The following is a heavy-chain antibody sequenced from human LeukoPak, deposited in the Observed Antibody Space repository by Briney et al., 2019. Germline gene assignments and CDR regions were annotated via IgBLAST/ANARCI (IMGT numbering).Heavy chain of an antibody. Sequence: KSSEPLSLTRTVSGGSISSGGYYWSWIRQHPGKGLEWIGYIYYSGSTYYNPSLKSRVTISVDTSKNQFSLKLSSVTAADTAVYYCARGQYSSSWYRIDYWGQGTLVTVSS. J-gene: IGHJ4*02. CDR1: GGSISSGGYY. V-gene: IGHV4-31*03. CDR2: IYYSGST. D-gene: IGHD6-13*01. CDR3: ARGQYSSSWYRIDY.